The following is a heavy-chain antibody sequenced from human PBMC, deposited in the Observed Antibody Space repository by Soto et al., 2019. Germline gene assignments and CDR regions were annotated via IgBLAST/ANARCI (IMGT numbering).Heavy chain of an antibody. J-gene: IGHJ4*02. CDR1: GFTFSSYA. V-gene: IGHV3-23*01. Sequence: VSLRLSCAASGFTFSSYAMSWVRQAPGKGLEWVSAISGSGGSTYYADSVKGRFTISRDNSKKTLYLQMNSLRAEDTAVYYCATDSSGSNYWGQGTLVTVSS. CDR3: ATDSSGSNY. CDR2: ISGSGGST. D-gene: IGHD3-22*01.